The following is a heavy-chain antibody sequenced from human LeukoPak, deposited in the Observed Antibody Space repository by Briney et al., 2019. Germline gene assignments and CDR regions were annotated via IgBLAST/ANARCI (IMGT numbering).Heavy chain of an antibody. D-gene: IGHD1-26*01. CDR3: ATDRNSGKYYDY. J-gene: IGHJ4*02. CDR2: ISYDGSNK. V-gene: IGHV3-30*03. Sequence: GGSLRLSCAASGFTFSSYGMHWVRQAPGKGLEWVAVISYDGSNKYYADSVKGRFTISRDNSKNTLYLQMNSLRAEDTAVYYCATDRNSGKYYDYWGQGTLVTVSS. CDR1: GFTFSSYG.